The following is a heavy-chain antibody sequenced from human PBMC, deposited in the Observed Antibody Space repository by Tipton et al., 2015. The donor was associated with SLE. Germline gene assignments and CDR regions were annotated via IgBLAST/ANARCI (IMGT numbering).Heavy chain of an antibody. CDR1: GYTFTTYG. V-gene: IGHV1-18*01. CDR2: ISTYNGNT. D-gene: IGHD3-10*01. CDR3: ARSPSWFTGDYNGMDV. J-gene: IGHJ6*02. Sequence: QLVQSGAEVKKPGASVRVSCKASGYTFTTYGISWVRQAPGQGLEWMGWISTYNGNTNYAQKLQGRVTMTSDTSTSTAYMELRSLTSDDTAVYYCARSPSWFTGDYNGMDVWGQGTTVTVSS.